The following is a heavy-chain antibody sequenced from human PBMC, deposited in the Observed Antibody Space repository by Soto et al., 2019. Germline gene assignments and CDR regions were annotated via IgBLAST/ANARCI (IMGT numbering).Heavy chain of an antibody. J-gene: IGHJ6*02. Sequence: DVQLVESGGTLVQPGGSLRLSCAASGFTFSTYWMNWVRQVPGKVLVWLAGMKSDGTITNYADSVKGRFTIARDNVKNTLSLQVNGLRGDDTAVYYCTRLSGDHVAFFSYGMAVWGRGTTVTASS. V-gene: IGHV3-74*01. D-gene: IGHD2-21*01. CDR3: TRLSGDHVAFFSYGMAV. CDR2: MKSDGTIT. CDR1: GFTFSTYW.